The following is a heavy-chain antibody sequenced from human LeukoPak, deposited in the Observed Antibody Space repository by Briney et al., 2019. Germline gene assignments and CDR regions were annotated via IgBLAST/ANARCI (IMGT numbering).Heavy chain of an antibody. Sequence: GGSLRLSCAASGFTFSNYSMNWVRQARGKGLEWVSYISSSSSTIYYADSVKGRFTISRDNAKNSLYLQMNSLRAEDTAVYYCARLKPAAMHLYCFDYWGQGTRVPVSS. CDR3: ARLKPAAMHLYCFDY. J-gene: IGHJ4*02. D-gene: IGHD2-2*01. V-gene: IGHV3-48*01. CDR1: GFTFSNYS. CDR2: ISSSSSTI.